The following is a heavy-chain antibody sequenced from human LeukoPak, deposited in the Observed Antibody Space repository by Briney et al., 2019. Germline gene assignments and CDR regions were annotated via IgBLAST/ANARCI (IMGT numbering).Heavy chain of an antibody. V-gene: IGHV3-30*03. J-gene: IGHJ5*02. CDR2: ISYDGTNK. CDR3: ARSRQPYYYGSGGSWFDP. D-gene: IGHD3-10*01. CDR1: GFTFSSYG. Sequence: SGGSLRLSCAASGFTFSSYGMHWVRQAPGKGLEWVAVISYDGTNKYSADSVKGRFTISRDNSKNTLYLQMNSLRAEDTAVYYCARSRQPYYYGSGGSWFDPWGQGTLVTVSS.